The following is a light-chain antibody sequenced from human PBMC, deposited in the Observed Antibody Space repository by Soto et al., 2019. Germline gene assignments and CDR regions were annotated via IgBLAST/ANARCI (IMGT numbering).Light chain of an antibody. CDR1: QSVRSD. J-gene: IGKJ4*01. CDR2: GVS. CDR3: QHYNNLPLT. Sequence: EIVITQSPATLSVSPGEGATLSCRASQSVRSDLAWYQHKPGLAPRLLIYGVSTRATGIPVRFSGSGSGTEFTLSISSLQSEDSAIYYCQHYNNLPLTFGGGTKVEIK. V-gene: IGKV3-15*01.